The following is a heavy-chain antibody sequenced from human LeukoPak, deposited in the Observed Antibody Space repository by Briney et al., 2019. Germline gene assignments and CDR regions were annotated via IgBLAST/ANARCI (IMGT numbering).Heavy chain of an antibody. Sequence: PGGSLRLSCAASGFTFSSYAMHWVRQAPGKGLEWVAVISYDGSNKYYADSVKGRFTISRDNSKNTLYLQMNSLRAEDTAVYYCARGGNETTVTSPAGGWFDPWGQGTLVTVSS. D-gene: IGHD4-17*01. CDR1: GFTFSSYA. V-gene: IGHV3-30-3*01. CDR3: ARGGNETTVTSPAGGWFDP. J-gene: IGHJ5*02. CDR2: ISYDGSNK.